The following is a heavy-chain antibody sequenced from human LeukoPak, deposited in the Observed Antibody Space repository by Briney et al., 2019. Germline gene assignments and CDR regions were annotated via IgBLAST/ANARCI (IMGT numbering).Heavy chain of an antibody. D-gene: IGHD3-10*01. CDR1: GGTFSSYA. Sequence: ASVKVSCKASGGTFSSYAINWVRQATGQGLEWMGWMNPNSGNTGYAQKFQGRVTMTRNTSISTAYMELSSLRSEDTAVYYCARVGDGSGSYTHYYYGMDVWGQGTTVTVSS. CDR3: ARVGDGSGSYTHYYYGMDV. V-gene: IGHV1-8*02. J-gene: IGHJ6*02. CDR2: MNPNSGNT.